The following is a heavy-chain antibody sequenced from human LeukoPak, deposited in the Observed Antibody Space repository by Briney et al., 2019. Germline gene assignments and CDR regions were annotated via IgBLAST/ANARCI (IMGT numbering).Heavy chain of an antibody. Sequence: KYGESLQISRKGSGYIFTSYWIGWVRQMPGKGLEWMGIIYPGDSDTRYSPSFQGQVTISADKSISTAYLQWSSLKASDTAMYYCARGYYYDSSGHYYFDYWGQGTLVTVSS. V-gene: IGHV5-51*01. CDR2: IYPGDSDT. CDR3: ARGYYYDSSGHYYFDY. CDR1: GYIFTSYW. D-gene: IGHD3-22*01. J-gene: IGHJ4*02.